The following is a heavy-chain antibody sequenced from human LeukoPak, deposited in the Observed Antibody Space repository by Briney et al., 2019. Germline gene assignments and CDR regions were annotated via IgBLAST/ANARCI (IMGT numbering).Heavy chain of an antibody. Sequence: PGGSLRLSCAASGFTFSSYDMHWVRQAPGKGLEWVAYTRYDGSNKYYADSVKGRFTISRDNSKNTLYLGMNSLRPEDTAVYYCAERGATGTSDYWGQGTLVTVSS. CDR3: AERGATGTSDY. D-gene: IGHD3-9*01. CDR2: TRYDGSNK. J-gene: IGHJ4*02. CDR1: GFTFSSYD. V-gene: IGHV3-30*02.